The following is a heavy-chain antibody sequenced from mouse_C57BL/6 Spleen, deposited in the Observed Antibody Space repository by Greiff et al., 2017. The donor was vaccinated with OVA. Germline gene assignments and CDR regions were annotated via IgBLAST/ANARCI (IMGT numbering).Heavy chain of an antibody. V-gene: IGHV1-72*01. CDR1: GYTFTSYW. CDR3: ARSPTMMTTYFDY. J-gene: IGHJ2*01. Sequence: QVQLQQPGAELVKPGASVKLSCKASGYTFTSYWMNWVKQRPGRGLEWIGRIDPKSGGTKYNEKVKSKATLTVDKTSSTAYMQRSSLTSEVSAVYDCARSPTMMTTYFDYWGQGTTLTVSS. CDR2: IDPKSGGT. D-gene: IGHD2-4*01.